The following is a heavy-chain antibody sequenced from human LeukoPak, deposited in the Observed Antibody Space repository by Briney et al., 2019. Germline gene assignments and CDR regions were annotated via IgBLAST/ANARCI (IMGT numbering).Heavy chain of an antibody. Sequence: ASVKVSCKASGYTFTSYGISWVRQAPGQGLDWMGWISPYSGNTNYAQKLQGRVTMTTDTSTSTAYMELRSLRSDDTAVYYCARGYCSSTSCYFDYWGQGTLVTVSS. CDR2: ISPYSGNT. V-gene: IGHV1-18*01. J-gene: IGHJ4*02. CDR3: ARGYCSSTSCYFDY. D-gene: IGHD2-2*01. CDR1: GYTFTSYG.